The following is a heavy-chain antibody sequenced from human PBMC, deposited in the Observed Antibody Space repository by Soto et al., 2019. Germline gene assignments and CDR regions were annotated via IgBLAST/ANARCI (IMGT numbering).Heavy chain of an antibody. Sequence: EPLSLTCTVSPDSITSSGYYWGWIRQTPGKGLEWIGSIYYNGTTYYNPSLKSRVFISVDTSKDQFSLRLKSVTVADTATFYCVRHEVAVSGAYNMDVWGRGTTVTVSS. V-gene: IGHV4-39*01. CDR2: IYYNGTT. CDR1: PDSITSSGYY. J-gene: IGHJ6*02. CDR3: VRHEVAVSGAYNMDV. D-gene: IGHD3-22*01.